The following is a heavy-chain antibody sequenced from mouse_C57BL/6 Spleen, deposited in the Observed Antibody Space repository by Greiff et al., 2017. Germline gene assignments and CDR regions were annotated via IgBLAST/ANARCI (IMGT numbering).Heavy chain of an antibody. V-gene: IGHV6-3*01. J-gene: IGHJ2*01. D-gene: IGHD4-1*01. CDR1: GFTFSNYW. Sequence: EVMLVESGGGLVQPGGSMKLSCVASGFTFSNYWMNWVRQSPEKGLAWVAQIRLKSDNYATHYAESVKGRFTISRDDSKSSVYLQMNNLRAEDTGIYYCTGGWDVFDYWGQGTTLTVSS. CDR2: IRLKSDNYAT. CDR3: TGGWDVFDY.